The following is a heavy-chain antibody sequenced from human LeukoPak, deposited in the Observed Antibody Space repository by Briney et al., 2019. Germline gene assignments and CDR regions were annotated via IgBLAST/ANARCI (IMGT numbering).Heavy chain of an antibody. V-gene: IGHV1-69*02. CDR1: GGTFSSYT. Sequence: SVKVSCKASGGTFSSYTISWVRQAPGQGLEWMGRIFPILGIANYAQKYQGRVTITAANSTSIAHMQRTRLGSETTVVYYGASRSNWNYGDFDYWGQGTLVTVSS. CDR3: ASRSNWNYGDFDY. CDR2: IFPILGIA. J-gene: IGHJ4*02. D-gene: IGHD1-7*01.